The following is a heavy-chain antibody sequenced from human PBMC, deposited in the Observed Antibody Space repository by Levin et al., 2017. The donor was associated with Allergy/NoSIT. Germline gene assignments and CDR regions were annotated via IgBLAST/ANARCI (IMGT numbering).Heavy chain of an antibody. V-gene: IGHV3-74*01. J-gene: IGHJ6*02. CDR2: INSDGSST. CDR3: ARDYYASGRPSTRSYSYYGMDV. Sequence: GGSLRLSCAASGFTFSSYWMHWVRQAPGKGLVWVSRINSDGSSTNYADSVKGRFTIFRDNAKNTLYLQMNSLRAEDTAVYYCARDYYASGRPSTRSYSYYGMDVWGQGTTVTVSS. CDR1: GFTFSSYW. D-gene: IGHD3-10*01.